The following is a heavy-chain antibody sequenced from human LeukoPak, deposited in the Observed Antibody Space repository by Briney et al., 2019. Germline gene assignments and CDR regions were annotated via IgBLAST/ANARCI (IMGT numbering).Heavy chain of an antibody. Sequence: GGSLRLSCAASGFTFSNYAMTWVRQAPGKGLEWVSAISGSGGSTYYADSEKGRFTISRDNSKNTLYLQMSSLRAEDTAVYYCAKQAGGSGSYYYYWGQGTLVTVSS. CDR2: ISGSGGST. CDR1: GFTFSNYA. CDR3: AKQAGGSGSYYYY. J-gene: IGHJ4*02. D-gene: IGHD3-10*01. V-gene: IGHV3-23*01.